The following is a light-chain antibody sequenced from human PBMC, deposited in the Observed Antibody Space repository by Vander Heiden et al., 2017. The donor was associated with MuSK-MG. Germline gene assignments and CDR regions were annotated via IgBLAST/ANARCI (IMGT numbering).Light chain of an antibody. Sequence: QSALTQPRSVSGSPGQSVTISCTGTSNDVGAYNYVPWYQQHPGKAPKLVVFDVSQRPSGVPDRVSGSKSGNTASLTISGLQAEDEADYYCFSYAGSYDVVFGGGTKLTVL. J-gene: IGLJ2*01. CDR1: SNDVGAYNY. CDR3: FSYAGSYDVV. V-gene: IGLV2-11*01. CDR2: DVS.